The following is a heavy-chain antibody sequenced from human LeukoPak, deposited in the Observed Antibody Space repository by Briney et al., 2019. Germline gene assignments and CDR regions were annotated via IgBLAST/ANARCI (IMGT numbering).Heavy chain of an antibody. CDR3: ARVIAAAGIDYFDY. Sequence: GGSLRLSCAASGFTFSDYYMSWIRQAPGKGLEWDSILYASGSAYYADSVKGRFTISRDNSKNTLYLQMNSLRAEDTAVYYCARVIAAAGIDYFDYWGQGTLVTVSS. J-gene: IGHJ4*02. CDR1: GFTFSDYY. CDR2: LYASGSA. V-gene: IGHV3-53*01. D-gene: IGHD6-13*01.